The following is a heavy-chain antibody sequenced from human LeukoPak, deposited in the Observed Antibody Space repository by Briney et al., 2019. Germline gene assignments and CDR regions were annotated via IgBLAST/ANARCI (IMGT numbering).Heavy chain of an antibody. V-gene: IGHV3-30*04. J-gene: IGHJ4*02. CDR3: AKETNGDYGDLDY. CDR1: GFTFSSYA. Sequence: GGSLRLSCAASGFTFSSYAMYWVRQAPGKGLEWVAVISYDGSNKYYADSVKGRFTISRDNSKNTLYLQMNSLRAEDTAVYYCAKETNGDYGDLDYWGQGTLVTVSS. CDR2: ISYDGSNK. D-gene: IGHD4-17*01.